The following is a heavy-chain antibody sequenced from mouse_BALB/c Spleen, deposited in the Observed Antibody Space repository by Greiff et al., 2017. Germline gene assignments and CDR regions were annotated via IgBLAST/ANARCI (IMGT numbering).Heavy chain of an antibody. D-gene: IGHD1-1*01. Sequence: EVQLQESGPGLVEPSQSLSLTCTVTGYSITSDYAWYWIRQFPGNKLEWMGYISYSGSTSYNPSLKSRISITRDTSKNQFFLQLNSVTTEDTATYYCARYEYYGSSYWYFDVWGAGTTVTVSS. J-gene: IGHJ1*01. CDR1: GYSITSDYA. CDR2: ISYSGST. V-gene: IGHV3-2*02. CDR3: ARYEYYGSSYWYFDV.